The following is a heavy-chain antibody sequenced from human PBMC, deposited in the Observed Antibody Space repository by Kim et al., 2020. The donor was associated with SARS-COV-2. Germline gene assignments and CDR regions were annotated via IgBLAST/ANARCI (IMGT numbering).Heavy chain of an antibody. CDR1: GFTFSSYG. D-gene: IGHD3-10*01. J-gene: IGHJ4*02. CDR3: ALLWFGEFDY. CDR2: ISYDGSNK. V-gene: IGHV3-30*03. Sequence: GGSLRLSCAASGFTFSSYGMHWVRQAPGKGLEWVAVISYDGSNKYYADSVKGRFTISRDNSKNTLYLQMNSLSAEDTAVYYCALLWFGEFDYWGQGTLVTVSS.